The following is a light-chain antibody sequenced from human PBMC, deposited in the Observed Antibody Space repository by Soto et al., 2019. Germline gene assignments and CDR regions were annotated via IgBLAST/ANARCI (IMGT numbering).Light chain of an antibody. V-gene: IGKV1-39*01. J-gene: IGKJ5*01. CDR2: AAS. CDR1: QSISTY. CDR3: QQRSSPIT. Sequence: DIQMTQSPSSLSASVGDRVTITCRASQSISTYLHWYQQKPGKAPNLLIYAASTLQSGVPPRFSGSGSGTDFTLTISRLEPEDFAVYYCQQRSSPITFGQGTRLEIK.